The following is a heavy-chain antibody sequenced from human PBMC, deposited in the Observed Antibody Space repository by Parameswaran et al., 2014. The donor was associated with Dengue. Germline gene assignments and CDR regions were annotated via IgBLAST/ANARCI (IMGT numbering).Heavy chain of an antibody. V-gene: IGHV4-34*01. Sequence: RWIRQPPGKGLEWIGEINHSGSTNYNPSLKSRVTISVDTSKNQFSLKLSSVTAADTAVYYCASVLWFGYYGMDVWGQGTTVTVSS. CDR2: INHSGST. CDR3: ASVLWFGYYGMDV. D-gene: IGHD3-10*01. J-gene: IGHJ6*02.